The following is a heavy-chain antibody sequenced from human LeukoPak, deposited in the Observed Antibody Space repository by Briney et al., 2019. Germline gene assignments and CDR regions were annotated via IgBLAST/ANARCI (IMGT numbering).Heavy chain of an antibody. D-gene: IGHD6-13*01. CDR2: IHHSGTT. CDR1: GESLSNYY. Sequence: SETLSLTCAVYGESLSNYYWSWMRQPPGKGLEWIGEIHHSGTTNYKWSLESRVTISVDTSKNQFSLKLISVTAADTAVYYCPRSPANSWSNFDYWGQGTLVTVSS. V-gene: IGHV4-34*01. J-gene: IGHJ4*02. CDR3: PRSPANSWSNFDY.